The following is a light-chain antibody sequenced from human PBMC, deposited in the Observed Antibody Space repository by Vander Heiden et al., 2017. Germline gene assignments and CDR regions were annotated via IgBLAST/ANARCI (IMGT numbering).Light chain of an antibody. CDR2: DVS. V-gene: IGLV2-14*01. CDR3: SSYTSSSTLV. Sequence: QSALTQPASVSGSPGQSITLSCTGTSIDVGGYNYVSWYQQHPGKAPKLMIYDVSNRPSGVSNRFSGSKSGNTASLTISGLQAEDEADYYCSSYTSSSTLVFGTGTKV. J-gene: IGLJ1*01. CDR1: SIDVGGYNY.